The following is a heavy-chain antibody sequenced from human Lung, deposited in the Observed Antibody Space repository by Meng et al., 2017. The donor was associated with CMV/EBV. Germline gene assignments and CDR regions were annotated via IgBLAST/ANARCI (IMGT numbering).Heavy chain of an antibody. D-gene: IGHD2/OR15-2a*01. Sequence: SXXVSXKASGYTFSYYDIIWVRQAGGQGLEWVGWMNPNRGNTAYAQKFQGRVTMTRDTSTSIAYMELSSLRSGDTAVYYCARGQVQCSTINCHDYRFSGMDVWGQGTXVTVSS. CDR1: GYTFSYYD. J-gene: IGHJ6*02. CDR3: ARGQVQCSTINCHDYRFSGMDV. V-gene: IGHV1-8*01. CDR2: MNPNRGNT.